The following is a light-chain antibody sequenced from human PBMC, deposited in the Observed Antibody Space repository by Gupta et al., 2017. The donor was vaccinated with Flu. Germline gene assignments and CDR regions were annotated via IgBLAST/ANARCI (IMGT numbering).Light chain of an antibody. CDR1: QSIRRY. J-gene: IGKJ3*01. V-gene: IGKV1-39*01. Sequence: IHMTQSPSSLSASVGDRVTITFRASQSIRRYLDWYQQKPGKAPKLLIYAASRVQSGVPSRFSGSGYGTDFTLTISSLQPEDFANYYCQQRDSTPFTFGHGTKVDIK. CDR2: AAS. CDR3: QQRDSTPFT.